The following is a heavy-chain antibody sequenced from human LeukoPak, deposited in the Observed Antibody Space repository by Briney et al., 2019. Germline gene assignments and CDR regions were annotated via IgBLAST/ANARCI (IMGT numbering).Heavy chain of an antibody. CDR1: GYTFTSYG. Sequence: ASVKVSCKASGYTFTSYGISWVRQAPGQGLEWMGWISAYNGNTNYAQKLQGRATMTTDTSTSTAYMELRSLRSDDTAVYYCARWDSGSYEYYYYYMDVWGKGTTVTVSS. CDR3: ARWDSGSYEYYYYYMDV. V-gene: IGHV1-18*01. J-gene: IGHJ6*03. D-gene: IGHD1-26*01. CDR2: ISAYNGNT.